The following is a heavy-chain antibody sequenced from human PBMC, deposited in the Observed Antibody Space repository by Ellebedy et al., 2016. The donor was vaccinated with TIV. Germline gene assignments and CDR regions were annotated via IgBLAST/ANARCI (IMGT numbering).Heavy chain of an antibody. Sequence: GESLKISCSASGFTFSSNPMHWVRQAPGKGLEYVSAISSNGGNTYYADSVKGRFTISRDNSKNTLYLQMSSLRAEDTAVYYCVKTVTTFFLYDYWGQGTLVTVSS. V-gene: IGHV3-64D*06. D-gene: IGHD4-11*01. CDR1: GFTFSSNP. CDR3: VKTVTTFFLYDY. J-gene: IGHJ4*02. CDR2: ISSNGGNT.